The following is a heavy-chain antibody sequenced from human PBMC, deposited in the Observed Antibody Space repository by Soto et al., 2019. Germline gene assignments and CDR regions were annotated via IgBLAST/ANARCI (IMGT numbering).Heavy chain of an antibody. CDR1: GYTFNTYA. J-gene: IGHJ6*02. CDR2: ISGYNGNT. Sequence: GASVKVSCKASGYTFNTYAITWVRQAPGQGLEWMGWISGYNGNTNYAQKFQGRVTITADESTSTAYMELSSLRSEDTAVYYCARVSYYDGSAYGMDVWGQGTTVTVSS. CDR3: ARVSYYDGSAYGMDV. D-gene: IGHD3-22*01. V-gene: IGHV1-18*01.